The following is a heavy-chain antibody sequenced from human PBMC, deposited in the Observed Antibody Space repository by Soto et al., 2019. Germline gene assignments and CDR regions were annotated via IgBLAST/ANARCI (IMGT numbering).Heavy chain of an antibody. V-gene: IGHV1-69*06. D-gene: IGHD2-15*01. CDR3: ARDPRYCSGGSCSYPMDV. CDR2: IIPIFGTA. Sequence: GASVKVSCKXSGGTFSSYAISWVRQAPGQGLEWMGGIIPIFGTANYAQKFQGRVTITADKSTSTAYMELSSLRSEDTAVYYCARDPRYCSGGSCSYPMDVWGQGTTVTVSS. CDR1: GGTFSSYA. J-gene: IGHJ6*02.